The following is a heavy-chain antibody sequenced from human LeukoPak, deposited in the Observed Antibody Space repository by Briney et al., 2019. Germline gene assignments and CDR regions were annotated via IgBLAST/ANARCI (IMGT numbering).Heavy chain of an antibody. CDR1: GGTFSSYA. D-gene: IGHD2-15*01. CDR2: ITPIFGTA. Sequence: ASVKVSCKASGGTFSSYAISWVRQAPGQGLEWMGRITPIFGTANYAQKFQGRVTITTDESTSTAYMELSSLRSEDTAVYYCTCGQGVVVAATPFDYWGQGTLVTVSS. CDR3: TCGQGVVVAATPFDY. V-gene: IGHV1-69*05. J-gene: IGHJ4*02.